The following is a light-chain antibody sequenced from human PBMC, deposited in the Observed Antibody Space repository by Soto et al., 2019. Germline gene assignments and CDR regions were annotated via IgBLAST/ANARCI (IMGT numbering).Light chain of an antibody. CDR2: RTF. CDR3: AAWDDRVDEEV. Sequence: QSVLTQSPSASGTPGQRVTISCSGSASNIGSKAVNWYQQFPGTAPKLIIYRTFERPSGVPARFYGSKSGTSASLAINGLQSEDEADYYCAAWDDRVDEEVFGTGTKVTVL. V-gene: IGLV1-44*01. CDR1: ASNIGSKA. J-gene: IGLJ1*01.